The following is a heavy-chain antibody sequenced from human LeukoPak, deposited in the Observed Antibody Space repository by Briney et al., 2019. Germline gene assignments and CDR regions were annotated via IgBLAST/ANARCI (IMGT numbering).Heavy chain of an antibody. J-gene: IGHJ6*02. CDR2: ISAYNGNT. V-gene: IGHV1-18*01. Sequence: ASVKVSCKASGYTFTSYGISWVRQAPGQGPEWMGWISAYNGNTNYAQKLQGRVTMTTDTSTSTAYMELRSLRSDDTAVYYCARLALEIYYYYGMDVWGQGTTVTVSS. CDR1: GYTFTSYG. D-gene: IGHD1-1*01. CDR3: ARLALEIYYYYGMDV.